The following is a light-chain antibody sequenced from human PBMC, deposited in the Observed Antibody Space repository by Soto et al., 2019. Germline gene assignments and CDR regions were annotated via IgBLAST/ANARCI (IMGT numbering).Light chain of an antibody. Sequence: QSALTQPRSVSGSPGQSVTISCTGTSSDVGGYNYVSWYQQHPGKAPKLMIYDVRKRAGGFPDGFSGSKSGDTASLTIIWHDDEEDADYCCSYYAGSIVVFGGGTKLTVL. J-gene: IGLJ2*01. CDR2: DVR. CDR3: SYYAGSIVV. CDR1: SSDVGGYNY. V-gene: IGLV2-11*01.